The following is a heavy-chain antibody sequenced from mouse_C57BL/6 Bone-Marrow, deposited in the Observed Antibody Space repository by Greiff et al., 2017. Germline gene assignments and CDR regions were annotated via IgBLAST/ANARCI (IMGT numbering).Heavy chain of an antibody. CDR3: TINWDYFDY. D-gene: IGHD4-1*02. CDR2: IDPENGDT. Sequence: VQLQQSGAELVRPGASVKLSCTASGFNIKDDYMHWVKPRPEQGLEWIGWIDPENGDTEYASKFQGKATITADTSSNTAYLQLSSLTSEDTAVYYCTINWDYFDYWGQGTTLTVSS. J-gene: IGHJ2*01. CDR1: GFNIKDDY. V-gene: IGHV14-4*01.